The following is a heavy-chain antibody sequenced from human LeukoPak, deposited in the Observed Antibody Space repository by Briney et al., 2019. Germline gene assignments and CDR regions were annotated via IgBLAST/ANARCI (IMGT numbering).Heavy chain of an antibody. CDR2: IYTGGTT. V-gene: IGHV3-53*01. CDR3: ARGSGWYDY. Sequence: GGSLRLSCAASGFTVVDNYLAWVRQSPDRGLEWGSAIYTGGTTYYADSVKGRFTISRDSSQNKLYLQMNSLRVEDAAVYFCARGSGWYDYWGQGTLVTVSS. J-gene: IGHJ4*02. D-gene: IGHD6-19*01. CDR1: GFTVVDNY.